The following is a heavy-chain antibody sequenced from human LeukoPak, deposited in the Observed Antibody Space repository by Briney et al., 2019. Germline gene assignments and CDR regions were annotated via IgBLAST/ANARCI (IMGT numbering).Heavy chain of an antibody. CDR2: IIPIFGTA. J-gene: IGHJ4*02. D-gene: IGHD3-9*01. CDR3: ASPKPRRYFDRQMGTRFDY. CDR1: GGTFSSYA. V-gene: IGHV1-69*13. Sequence: ASVTVSCTASGGTFSSYAISWVRQAPGRGLEWMGGIIPIFGTANYAQKFQGRVTITADESTSTAYMELSSLRSEDTAVYYCASPKPRRYFDRQMGTRFDYWGQGTLVTVSS.